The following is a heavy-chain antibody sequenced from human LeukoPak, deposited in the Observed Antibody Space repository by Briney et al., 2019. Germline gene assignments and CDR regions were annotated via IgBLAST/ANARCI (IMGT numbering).Heavy chain of an antibody. CDR2: IYPRDGST. Sequence: ASVKVSCKASGYTFTSNYIHWVRQAPGQGLEWMGMIYPRDGSTSYAQKFQGRVTVTRDTSTSTVHMELSGQRSEDTAVYYCARDQEGFDYWGQGTLVTVSS. CDR3: ARDQEGFDY. J-gene: IGHJ4*02. CDR1: GYTFTSNY. V-gene: IGHV1-46*01.